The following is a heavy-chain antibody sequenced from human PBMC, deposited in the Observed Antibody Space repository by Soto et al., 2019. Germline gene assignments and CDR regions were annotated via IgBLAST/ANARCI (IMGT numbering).Heavy chain of an antibody. D-gene: IGHD4-4*01. J-gene: IGHJ4*02. CDR3: ARDDYSNYALDY. V-gene: IGHV1-2*04. CDR1: GYTFTGYY. Sequence: QVQLVQSGAEVKKPGASVKVSCKASGYTFTGYYMHWVRQAPGQGLEWIGWINPNRGGTNYAQKFQGWVTMTRDTSISTAYMELSRLRSDDTAVYYCARDDYSNYALDYWGQGTLVTFSS. CDR2: INPNRGGT.